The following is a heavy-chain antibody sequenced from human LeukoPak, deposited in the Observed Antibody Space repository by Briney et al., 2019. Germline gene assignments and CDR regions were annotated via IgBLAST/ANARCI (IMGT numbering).Heavy chain of an antibody. Sequence: SETLSLTCTVSGGSISSYYWSWIRQPPGKGLEWIWYIYTSGSTNYNPSLKSRVTISVDTSKNQFSLKLSSVTAADTAVYYCARRSSSWYFRAWWFDPWGQGTLVTVSS. CDR1: GGSISSYY. CDR2: IYTSGST. CDR3: ARRSSSWYFRAWWFDP. J-gene: IGHJ5*02. D-gene: IGHD6-13*01. V-gene: IGHV4-4*09.